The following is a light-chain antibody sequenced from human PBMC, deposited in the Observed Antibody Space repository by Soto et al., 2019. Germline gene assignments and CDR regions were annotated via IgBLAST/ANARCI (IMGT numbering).Light chain of an antibody. J-gene: IGKJ2*01. CDR1: QTISTY. Sequence: DIQMTQSPSSLSASVGDRVTITCRASQTISTYLNWYQQKPGKAPRLLIYDASTLLSGVPPRFSGSGSGTEFTLTIASMQPEDFSTYYCQQSDSTPYTFGQGTKVEI. CDR3: QQSDSTPYT. V-gene: IGKV1-39*01. CDR2: DAS.